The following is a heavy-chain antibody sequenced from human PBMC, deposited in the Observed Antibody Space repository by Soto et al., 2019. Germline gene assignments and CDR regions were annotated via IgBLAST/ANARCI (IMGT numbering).Heavy chain of an antibody. V-gene: IGHV1-46*03. D-gene: IGHD6-19*01. CDR2: INPRGGST. CDR3: AREALILTEQWPYDAFDI. J-gene: IGHJ3*02. CDR1: GYTFTSYY. Sequence: QVQLVQSGAEVKKPGASVKVSCKASGYTFTSYYMHWVRQAPGQGLEWMGIINPRGGSTSYAQRFQGRVTMTRDTSTSTVCMELSSLRSGDTAVYYCAREALILTEQWPYDAFDIWGQGKMVTVSS.